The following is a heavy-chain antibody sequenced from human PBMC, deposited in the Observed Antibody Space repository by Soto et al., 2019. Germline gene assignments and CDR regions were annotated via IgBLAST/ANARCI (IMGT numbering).Heavy chain of an antibody. D-gene: IGHD3-22*01. Sequence: PGGSLKLSCAASGFTFSSYGMHWVRQAPGKGLEWVAVIWYDGSNKYYADSVKGRFTISRDNSKNTLYLQMNSLRAEDTAVYYCASLNYYDSSGYYSPYYFDYWGQGTLVTVSS. V-gene: IGHV3-33*01. CDR2: IWYDGSNK. CDR1: GFTFSSYG. CDR3: ASLNYYDSSGYYSPYYFDY. J-gene: IGHJ4*02.